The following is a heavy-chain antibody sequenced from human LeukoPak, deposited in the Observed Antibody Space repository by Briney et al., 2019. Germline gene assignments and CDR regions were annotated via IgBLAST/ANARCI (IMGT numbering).Heavy chain of an antibody. Sequence: ASVKVSCKASGYTFTGYYMHWVRQAPGQGLEWMGWINPNSGGTNYAQKFQGRVTMTRDTSISTAYMELSRLRSDDTAVYYCARSRVTGTTRPTGDYWGQGTLVTVSS. CDR2: INPNSGGT. V-gene: IGHV1-2*02. CDR1: GYTFTGYY. CDR3: ARSRVTGTTRPTGDY. D-gene: IGHD1-1*01. J-gene: IGHJ4*02.